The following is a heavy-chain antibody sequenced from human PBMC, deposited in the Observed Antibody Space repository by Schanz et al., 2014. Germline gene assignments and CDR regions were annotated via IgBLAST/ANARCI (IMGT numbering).Heavy chain of an antibody. CDR3: ARVALPGYSSPRDAFDI. CDR1: GFTFSSHW. V-gene: IGHV3-74*02. CDR2: INSVGSNT. Sequence: EEQLVESGGGLVQPGGSLRLSCAASGFTFSSHWMHWVRQDPGKGLVWVARINSVGSNTDYADSVTGRFTISRDNAKNTLYLQMNTLRAEDTAVYYCARVALPGYSSPRDAFDIWGQGTMVTVSS. J-gene: IGHJ3*02. D-gene: IGHD5-18*01.